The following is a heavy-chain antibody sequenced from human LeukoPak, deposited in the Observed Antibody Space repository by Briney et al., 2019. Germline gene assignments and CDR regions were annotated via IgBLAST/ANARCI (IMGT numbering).Heavy chain of an antibody. V-gene: IGHV4-59*01. CDR2: IYYSGST. D-gene: IGHD5-24*01. CDR1: GGSISSYY. CDR3: ARGGDGYTSSVDY. Sequence: PSETLSLTCTVSGGSISSYYWSWIRQPPGKGLEWIGYIYYSGSTNYNPSLKSRVTISVDTSKNQFSLKLSSVTAADTAVYYCARGGDGYTSSVDYWGQGTLVTVSS. J-gene: IGHJ4*02.